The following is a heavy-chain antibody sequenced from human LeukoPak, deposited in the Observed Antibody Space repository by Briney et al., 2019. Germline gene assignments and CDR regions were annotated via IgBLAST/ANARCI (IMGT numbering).Heavy chain of an antibody. V-gene: IGHV3-33*06. CDR1: GFTFSSYG. CDR2: IWYDGSNK. D-gene: IGHD3-10*01. Sequence: PGGSLRLSCAGSGFTFSSYGMHWVRQAPGKGLEWVAVIWYDGSNKYYGDTVKGRFTISRDNSKNMLYLEMNSLRAEDTALYYCAKDFDGLHAFDIWGQGTMVTVCS. CDR3: AKDFDGLHAFDI. J-gene: IGHJ3*02.